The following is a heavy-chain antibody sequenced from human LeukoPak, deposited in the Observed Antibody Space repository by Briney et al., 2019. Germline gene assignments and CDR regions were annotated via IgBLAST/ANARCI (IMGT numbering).Heavy chain of an antibody. D-gene: IGHD3-10*01. CDR3: ARDYYGSGSSDY. CDR1: GVSISSSNSY. J-gene: IGHJ4*02. V-gene: IGHV4-39*07. CDR2: IYHSGST. Sequence: SETLSLTCSVSGVSISSSNSYWGWIRQPPGTGLEWIGSIYHSGSTYYNPSLKSRVTISVDTSKNQFSLKLSSVTAADTAVYYCARDYYGSGSSDYWGQGTLVTVSS.